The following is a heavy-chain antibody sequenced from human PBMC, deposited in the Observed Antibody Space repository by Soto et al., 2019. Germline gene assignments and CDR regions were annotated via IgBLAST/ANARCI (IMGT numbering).Heavy chain of an antibody. CDR1: GDSVSSGGYY. V-gene: IGHV4-31*03. Sequence: QVQLQESGPGLVMPSQTLSLTCTVSGDSVSSGGYYWNWIRQHPRRGLEWLGYIYDSETTYYNPSLRSRLSTSVEASTNQFSLKVTSVTPADTAVYYCARENFGVIIHDAFDLWGQGTMVTVSS. J-gene: IGHJ3*01. CDR2: IYDSETT. D-gene: IGHD2-8*01. CDR3: ARENFGVIIHDAFDL.